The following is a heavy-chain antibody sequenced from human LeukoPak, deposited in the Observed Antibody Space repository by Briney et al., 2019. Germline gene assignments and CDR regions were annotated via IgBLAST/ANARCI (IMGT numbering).Heavy chain of an antibody. CDR2: ISYSGTT. Sequence: SETLSLTCTVSVDSNSPRDYHCAWIRQPPGKGLEWIGSISYSGTTYYNPSLKGRVTISIDTSKNQFSLQLTSLTAADTAVYSCARHGQHTWEYGGGWVHGSLVTVSS. J-gene: IGHJ4*01. V-gene: IGHV4-39*01. CDR1: VDSNSPRDYH. CDR3: ARHGQHTWEYGGG. D-gene: IGHD1-26*01.